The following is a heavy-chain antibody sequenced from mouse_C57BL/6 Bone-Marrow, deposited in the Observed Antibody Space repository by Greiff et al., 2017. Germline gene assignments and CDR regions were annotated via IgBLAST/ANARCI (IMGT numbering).Heavy chain of an antibody. J-gene: IGHJ3*01. D-gene: IGHD2-3*01. V-gene: IGHV5-9*01. Sequence: EVKLVESGGGLVKPGGSLKLSCAASGFTFSSYTMSWVRQTPEKRLEWVSTISGGGGNTYYPDSVKGRFTISRDNAKNTLYLQMSSLRSEDTALYYCARQSGYYVSLAWFAYWGQGTLVTVSA. CDR2: ISGGGGNT. CDR1: GFTFSSYT. CDR3: ARQSGYYVSLAWFAY.